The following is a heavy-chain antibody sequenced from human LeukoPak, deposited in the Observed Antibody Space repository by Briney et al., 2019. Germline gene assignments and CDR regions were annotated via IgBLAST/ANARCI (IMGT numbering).Heavy chain of an antibody. CDR1: GGSISSYY. CDR3: ARAVYYYGSGTTFDY. D-gene: IGHD3-10*01. Sequence: PSETLSLTCTVSGGSISSYYWSWIRQPPGKGLEWIGYIYYSGSTNYNPSLKSRVTISVDTSKNQFSLKLSSVTAADTAVYYCARAVYYYGSGTTFDYWGQGTLVTVSS. CDR2: IYYSGST. V-gene: IGHV4-59*01. J-gene: IGHJ4*02.